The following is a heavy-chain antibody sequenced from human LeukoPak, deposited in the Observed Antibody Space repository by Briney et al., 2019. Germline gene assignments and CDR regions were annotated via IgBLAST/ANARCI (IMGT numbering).Heavy chain of an antibody. D-gene: IGHD3-3*01. CDR3: ARDRPYYDFWSGYGG. J-gene: IGHJ4*02. CDR1: GFTFSSYS. V-gene: IGHV3-20*04. Sequence: PGGSLRLSCAASGFTFSSYSMNWVRQAPGKGLEWVSGINWNGGSTGYADSVKGRFTISRDNAKNSLYLQMNNLRAEDTALYYCARDRPYYDFWSGYGGWGQGTLVTVSS. CDR2: INWNGGST.